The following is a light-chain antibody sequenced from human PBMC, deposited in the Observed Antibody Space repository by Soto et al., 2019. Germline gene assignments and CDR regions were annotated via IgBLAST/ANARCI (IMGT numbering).Light chain of an antibody. CDR2: EGS. J-gene: IGKJ1*01. V-gene: IGKV1-5*03. CDR1: KSVSNW. Sequence: DIQMTQSPSALSASVGDRVTITCRASKSVSNWLAWYRQKPGEAPKLLIYEGSTLERGVPSRFSGSGSGTEVTLTISSLQPDDFAKFYFQKYDTSSRTFGQGTKVEVK. CDR3: QKYDTSSRT.